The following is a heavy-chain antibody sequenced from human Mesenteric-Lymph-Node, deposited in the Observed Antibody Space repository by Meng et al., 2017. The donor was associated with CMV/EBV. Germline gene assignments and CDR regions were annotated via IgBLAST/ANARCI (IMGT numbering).Heavy chain of an antibody. CDR3: ARDRHYYDSSGCFDY. D-gene: IGHD3-22*01. V-gene: IGHV3-21*01. CDR1: GFTFSSYS. CDR2: ISSSSSYI. Sequence: GESLKISCAASGFTFSSYSMNWVRQAPGKGLEWVSSISSSSSYIYYADSVKGRFTISRDNAKNSLYLQMNSLRAEDTAVYYCARDRHYYDSSGCFDYWGQGTLVTVSS. J-gene: IGHJ4*02.